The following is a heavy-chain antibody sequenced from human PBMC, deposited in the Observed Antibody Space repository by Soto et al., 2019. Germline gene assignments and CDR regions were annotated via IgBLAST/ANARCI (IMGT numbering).Heavy chain of an antibody. J-gene: IGHJ6*02. Sequence: EVQLVESGGGLVLPGGSLRLSCAASGFTFSRYWMHWVRQAPGKGLVWVSRINSYGSSTHYADSVKGRFTISRDNAKSTLCLQMNSLRAEDTAVYYCATNYAYAEGYYWCGMDLWGQGTTVTVSS. CDR1: GFTFSRYW. CDR3: ATNYAYAEGYYWCGMDL. CDR2: INSYGSST. V-gene: IGHV3-74*01. D-gene: IGHD5-12*01.